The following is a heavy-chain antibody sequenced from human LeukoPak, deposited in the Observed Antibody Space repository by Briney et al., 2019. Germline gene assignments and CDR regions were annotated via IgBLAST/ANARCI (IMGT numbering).Heavy chain of an antibody. CDR3: ARELGVAGEMATIGRFDP. J-gene: IGHJ5*02. CDR1: GGTFSSYA. V-gene: IGHV1-69*05. Sequence: SVKVSCKASGGTFSSYAISWVRQAPGQGLEWMGGIIPIFGTANYAQKFQGRVTITTDESTSTAYMELSSLRSEDTAVYYCARELGVAGEMATIGRFDPWGQGTLVTVSS. CDR2: IIPIFGTA. D-gene: IGHD5-24*01.